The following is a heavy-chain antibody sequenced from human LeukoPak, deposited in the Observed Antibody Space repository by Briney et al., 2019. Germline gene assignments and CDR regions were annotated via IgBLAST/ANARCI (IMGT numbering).Heavy chain of an antibody. Sequence: GGSLRLSCSASGFTFSMSAMHWVRQGPGKGLQYVSAISSNGGSTYYADSVKGRFTISRDNSKNTLHLQMSSLRPEDTAVYYCVGVRWFGGSNWFDPWGQGTLVTVSP. CDR1: GFTFSMSA. J-gene: IGHJ5*02. V-gene: IGHV3-64D*09. D-gene: IGHD3-10*01. CDR3: VGVRWFGGSNWFDP. CDR2: ISSNGGST.